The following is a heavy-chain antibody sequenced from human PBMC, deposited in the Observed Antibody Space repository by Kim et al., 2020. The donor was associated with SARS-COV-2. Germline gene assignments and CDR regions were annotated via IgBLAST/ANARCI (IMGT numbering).Heavy chain of an antibody. D-gene: IGHD4-17*01. CDR1: GFTFSSYA. V-gene: IGHV3-23*01. CDR2: ISGSGGST. J-gene: IGHJ4*02. Sequence: GGSLRLSCAASGFTFSSYAMSWVRQAPGKGLEWVSAISGSGGSTYYADSVKGRFTISRDNSKNTLYLQMNSLRAEDTAVYYCAKAPMTTVTTVYYFDYWGQGTLVTVSS. CDR3: AKAPMTTVTTVYYFDY.